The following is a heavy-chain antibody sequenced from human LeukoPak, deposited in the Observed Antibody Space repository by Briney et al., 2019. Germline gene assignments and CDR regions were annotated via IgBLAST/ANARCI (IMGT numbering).Heavy chain of an antibody. D-gene: IGHD3-22*01. CDR2: IRYDGSNK. J-gene: IGHJ4*02. CDR3: AKDLDYYDSGGYGPGY. CDR1: GFTFSSYG. Sequence: GGSLRLFCAASGFTFSSYGMHWVRQAPGKGLEWVAFIRYDGSNKYYADSVKGRFTISRDNSKNTLYLQMNSLRAEDTAVYYCAKDLDYYDSGGYGPGYWGQGTLVTVSS. V-gene: IGHV3-30*02.